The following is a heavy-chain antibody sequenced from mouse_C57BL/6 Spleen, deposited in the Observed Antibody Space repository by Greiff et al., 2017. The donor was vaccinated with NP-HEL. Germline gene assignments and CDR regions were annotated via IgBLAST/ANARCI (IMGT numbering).Heavy chain of an antibody. V-gene: IGHV1-15*01. CDR1: GYTFTDYE. Sequence: QVQLQQSGAELVRPGASVTLSCKASGYTFTDYEMHWVKQTPVHGLEWIGAIDPENGGTAYNQKVKGKAILTADKSSSTAYMELRIRTAEDSDVDYCRRSSYCYGSPFDYWGQGTTLTVSS. J-gene: IGHJ2*01. CDR2: IDPENGGT. CDR3: RRSSYCYGSPFDY. D-gene: IGHD1-1*01.